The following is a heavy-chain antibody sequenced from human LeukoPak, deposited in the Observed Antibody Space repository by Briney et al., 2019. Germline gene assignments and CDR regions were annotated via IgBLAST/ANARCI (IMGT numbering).Heavy chain of an antibody. D-gene: IGHD2/OR15-2a*01. V-gene: IGHV3-48*03. J-gene: IGHJ4*02. CDR3: VRDGSSRGNFDY. Sequence: GGSLRLSCAASGFTFSSYEMNWVRQAPGKGLEWVSYISSSGSTIYYADSVKGRFTISRDNAKNSLYLQMNSLRTEDTAVYYCVRDGSSRGNFDYWGQGTLVSVSS. CDR2: ISSSGSTI. CDR1: GFTFSSYE.